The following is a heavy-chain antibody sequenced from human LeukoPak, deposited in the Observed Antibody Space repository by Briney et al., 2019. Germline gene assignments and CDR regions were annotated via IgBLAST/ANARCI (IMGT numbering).Heavy chain of an antibody. Sequence: GGSLRLSCVASGFTFSSYNMKWVRQAPGKGLEWVSSISSRSSYIFYADSVKGRFTISRDNAKKSLYLQMNSLRAEDTAVYYCASGVNYFDYWGQGTLVTVSS. V-gene: IGHV3-21*01. CDR3: ASGVNYFDY. J-gene: IGHJ4*02. D-gene: IGHD3-3*01. CDR2: ISSRSSYI. CDR1: GFTFSSYN.